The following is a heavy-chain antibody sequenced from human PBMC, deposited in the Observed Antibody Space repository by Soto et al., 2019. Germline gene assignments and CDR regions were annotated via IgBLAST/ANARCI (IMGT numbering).Heavy chain of an antibody. CDR2: IRSKAYGGTT. CDR1: GFTFGDYA. V-gene: IGHV3-49*03. J-gene: IGHJ6*02. CDR3: TRGLSIVVVVAATPALYYYGMDV. D-gene: IGHD2-15*01. Sequence: PGGSLRLSCTASGFTFGDYAMSWFRQAPGKGLEGVGFIRSKAYGGTTEYAASVKGRFTISRDDSKSIAYLQMNSLKTEDTAVYYCTRGLSIVVVVAATPALYYYGMDVWGQGTTVTVSS.